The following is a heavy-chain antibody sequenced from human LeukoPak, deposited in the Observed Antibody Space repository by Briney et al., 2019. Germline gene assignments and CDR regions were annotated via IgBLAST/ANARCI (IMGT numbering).Heavy chain of an antibody. J-gene: IGHJ3*02. CDR3: ARPASAYYVNEGFDI. CDR1: GDSITSYY. D-gene: IGHD3-3*01. Sequence: ASETLSLTCTVSGDSITSYYWNWIRQPPGKGLEWIGHIYHSGSTNYNPSLKSRVTTSVDTSKNQISLKLSSVTAADTAVYYCARPASAYYVNEGFDIWGHGTMVTVSS. CDR2: IYHSGST. V-gene: IGHV4-59*01.